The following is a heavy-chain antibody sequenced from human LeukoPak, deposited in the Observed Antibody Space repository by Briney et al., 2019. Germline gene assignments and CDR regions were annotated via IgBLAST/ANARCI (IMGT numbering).Heavy chain of an antibody. V-gene: IGHV3-21*01. D-gene: IGHD3-3*01. CDR1: VFTFSSYS. J-gene: IGHJ4*02. CDR2: ISSSSSYI. Sequence: GGSLRLSCAASVFTFSSYSMNWVRQAPGKGLEWVSSISSSSSYIYYADSVKGRFTISRDNAKNSLYLQMNSLRAEDTAVYYCARAIEWPACDYWGQGTLVTVSS. CDR3: ARAIEWPACDY.